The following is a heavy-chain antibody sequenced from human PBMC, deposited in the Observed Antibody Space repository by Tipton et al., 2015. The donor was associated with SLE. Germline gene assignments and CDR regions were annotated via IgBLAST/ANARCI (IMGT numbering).Heavy chain of an antibody. CDR2: IKEDGSDK. CDR1: GFTFSSYW. Sequence: GSLRLSCAASGFTFSSYWMSWVRQAPGKGLEWVANIKEDGSDKYYADSVKGRFTISRDNSKNTLYLQMNSLRAEDTAVYYCAKRGNDYGDSYFYYNGMDVWGQGTTVTVSS. V-gene: IGHV3-7*01. J-gene: IGHJ6*02. CDR3: AKRGNDYGDSYFYYNGMDV. D-gene: IGHD4-17*01.